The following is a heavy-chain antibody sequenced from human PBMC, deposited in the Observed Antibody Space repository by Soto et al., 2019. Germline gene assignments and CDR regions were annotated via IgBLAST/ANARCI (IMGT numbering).Heavy chain of an antibody. V-gene: IGHV4-31*03. J-gene: IGHJ5*02. D-gene: IGHD6-13*01. Sequence: QVQLQESGPGLVEPSQTLSLTCTVSGDSISGEGWYWSWIRQYSGRGLEWIGYIHHSGSTYSNPSRXRXVXLXXETSKTQFFLKLASVTAADTAVYYCARAWTATAGWANWFALWGQGTLVTVSS. CDR3: ARAWTATAGWANWFAL. CDR1: GDSISGEGWY. CDR2: IHHSGST.